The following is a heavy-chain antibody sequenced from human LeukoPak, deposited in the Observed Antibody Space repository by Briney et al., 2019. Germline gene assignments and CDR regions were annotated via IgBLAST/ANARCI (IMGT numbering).Heavy chain of an antibody. V-gene: IGHV1-2*02. CDR2: INPNSGAT. CDR1: GYTFTDYY. Sequence: ASVKVSCKASGYTFTDYYMHWVRQAPGQGLEWTAWINPNSGATEYAQRFQGRVTTTRDTSINTVYMEMSSLRSDDPAVYYCARGTPMAVAGKRAFGIWGQGTMVTVSS. D-gene: IGHD6-19*01. J-gene: IGHJ3*02. CDR3: ARGTPMAVAGKRAFGI.